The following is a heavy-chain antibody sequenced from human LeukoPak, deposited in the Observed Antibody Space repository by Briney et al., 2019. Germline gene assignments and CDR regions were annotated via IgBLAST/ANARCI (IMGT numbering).Heavy chain of an antibody. CDR1: GFTFSTYA. CDR2: ISASGDTT. Sequence: PGGSLRLSCAASGFTFSTYAMAWVRRAPGKGLEWVSGISASGDTTYYGDSGKGRFIISKDYSKNTLYLQMNGLRAEDTALYYCASRPRSTVVAPWDYWGQGTLVTVSS. V-gene: IGHV3-23*01. D-gene: IGHD3-22*01. CDR3: ASRPRSTVVAPWDY. J-gene: IGHJ4*02.